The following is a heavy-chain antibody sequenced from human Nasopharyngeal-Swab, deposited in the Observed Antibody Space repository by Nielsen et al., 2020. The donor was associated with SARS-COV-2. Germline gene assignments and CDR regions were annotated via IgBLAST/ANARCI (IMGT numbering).Heavy chain of an antibody. J-gene: IGHJ4*02. CDR1: GFTFNNYG. CDR2: ISYEGSLK. V-gene: IGHV3-30*03. Sequence: GESLKISCAVSGFTFNNYGMHWVRQAPGKGLEWVALISYEGSLKYYADSVKGRFTISRDSSKNTVYLQMNSLRPEDTAVYYRARRRPILHLGEFSSSFDSWGQGTLVTVSS. D-gene: IGHD3-16*01. CDR3: ARRRPILHLGEFSSSFDS.